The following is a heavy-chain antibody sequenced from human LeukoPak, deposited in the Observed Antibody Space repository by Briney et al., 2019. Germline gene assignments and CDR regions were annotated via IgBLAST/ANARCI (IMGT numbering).Heavy chain of an antibody. D-gene: IGHD1-1*01. CDR1: GGSFSGYY. CDR3: ATYNPMKDCVAD. CDR2: INHSGST. Sequence: PSETLSLTCAVYGGSFSGYYWSWIRQPPGKGLEWIGDINHSGSTNYNPSLNSRVTISVDTSKNQFSQKLSSVTAADTAVYYCATYNPMKDCVADCGQGSLATVPS. J-gene: IGHJ4*02. V-gene: IGHV4-34*01.